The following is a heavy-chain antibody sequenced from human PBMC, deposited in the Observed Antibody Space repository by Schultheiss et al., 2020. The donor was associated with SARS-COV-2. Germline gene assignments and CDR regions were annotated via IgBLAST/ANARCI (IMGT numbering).Heavy chain of an antibody. CDR3: ARDGYYGMDV. V-gene: IGHV3-66*03. CDR1: GFTVSSNY. Sequence: GESLKISCAASGFTVSSNYMSWVRQAPGKGLEWVSVIYSCGSTYYADSVKGRFTISRDNAKNSLYLQMNSLRAGDTAVYYCARDGYYGMDVWGQGTTVTVSS. J-gene: IGHJ6*02. CDR2: IYSCGST.